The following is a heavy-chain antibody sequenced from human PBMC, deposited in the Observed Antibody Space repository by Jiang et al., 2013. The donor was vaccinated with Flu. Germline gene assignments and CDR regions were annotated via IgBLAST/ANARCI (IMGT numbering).Heavy chain of an antibody. Sequence: GLVKPSETLSLTCTVSGGSISSYYWSWIRQPPGKGLEWIGYIYYSGSTNYNPSLKSRVTISVDTSKNQFSLKLSSVTAADTAVYYCARLASSDWYFDLWGRGTLVTVSS. CDR3: ARLASSDWYFDL. D-gene: IGHD6-19*01. CDR2: IYYSGST. CDR1: GGSISSYY. V-gene: IGHV4-59*08. J-gene: IGHJ2*01.